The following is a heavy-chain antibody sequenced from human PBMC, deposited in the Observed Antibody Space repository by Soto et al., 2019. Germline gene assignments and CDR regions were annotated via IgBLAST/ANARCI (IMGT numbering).Heavy chain of an antibody. D-gene: IGHD3-22*01. CDR3: ASPYYYDTSGYRYAVDY. Sequence: GGSLRLSCAFSGFIFGNYMMTWVRQAPGKGLEWVSYISSGGSTIYYADSVKGRFTISRDNAKNSLYLQMNSLRAEDTAVYYCASPYYYDTSGYRYAVDYWGQGTLVTVSS. J-gene: IGHJ4*02. CDR2: ISSGGSTI. V-gene: IGHV3-48*04. CDR1: GFIFGNYM.